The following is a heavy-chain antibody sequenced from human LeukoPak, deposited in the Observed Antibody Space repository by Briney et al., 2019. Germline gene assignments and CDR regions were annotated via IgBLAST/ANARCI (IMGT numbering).Heavy chain of an antibody. CDR3: ARDIVVVVAATPFSNWFDP. D-gene: IGHD2-15*01. V-gene: IGHV3-30-3*01. CDR1: GFTFSSYA. CDR2: ISYGGSNK. Sequence: GRSLRLSCAASGFTFSSYAMHWVRQAPGKGLEWVAVISYGGSNKYYADSVKGRFTISRDNSKNTLYLQMNSLRAEDTAVYYCARDIVVVVAATPFSNWFDPWGQGTLVTVSS. J-gene: IGHJ5*02.